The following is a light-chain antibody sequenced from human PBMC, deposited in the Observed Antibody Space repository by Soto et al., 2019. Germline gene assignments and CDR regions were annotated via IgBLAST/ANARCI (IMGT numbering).Light chain of an antibody. CDR1: QAINSA. J-gene: IGKJ1*01. CDR3: QQFYTVPWT. CDR2: WAS. V-gene: IGKV1-13*02. Sequence: ANQLTQSPSSLSASVGDRVTITCRASQAINSALAWYQQKAGQPPKLLIFWASMREDGVPDRFTGSGSGTRFTLTIDSLQAEDVALYHCQQFYTVPWTFGQGTKVEI.